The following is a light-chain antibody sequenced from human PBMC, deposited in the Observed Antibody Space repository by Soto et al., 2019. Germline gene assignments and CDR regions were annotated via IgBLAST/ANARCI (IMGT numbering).Light chain of an antibody. CDR3: SSYTTSNTRQIV. J-gene: IGLJ1*01. Sequence: QSALTQPASVSGSPGQSITISCTGTSSDVGGHNYVSWYQQHPGKAPKFMIYAVSNRPSGVSNRFSGSKSGNTASLTISGLQAEDEADYYCSSYTTSNTRQIVFGTGTKVTVL. V-gene: IGLV2-14*01. CDR2: AVS. CDR1: SSDVGGHNY.